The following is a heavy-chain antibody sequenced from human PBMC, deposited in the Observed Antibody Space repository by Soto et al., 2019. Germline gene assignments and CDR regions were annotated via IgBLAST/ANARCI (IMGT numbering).Heavy chain of an antibody. D-gene: IGHD3-22*01. Sequence: SETLSLTCAVYGGSFSGYYWSWIRQPPGKGLEWIGEINHSGSTNYNPSLKSRVTISVDTSKNQFSLKLSSVTAADTAVYYCAREVNSNYYDSSGYYSDYWGQGTLVTVSS. CDR3: AREVNSNYYDSSGYYSDY. CDR1: GGSFSGYY. J-gene: IGHJ4*02. V-gene: IGHV4-34*01. CDR2: INHSGST.